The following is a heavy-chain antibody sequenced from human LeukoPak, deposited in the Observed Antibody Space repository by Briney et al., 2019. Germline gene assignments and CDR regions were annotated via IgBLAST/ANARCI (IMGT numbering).Heavy chain of an antibody. D-gene: IGHD4-23*01. Sequence: ASVKVSCKASGYTFTSYYMHWVRQAPGQGLEWMGIINPSGGSTSYAQKFQGRVTMTRDMSTSTVYMELSSLRSEDTAVYYCARARMETTVVTETYYYYYYMDVWGKGTTVTVSS. CDR3: ARARMETTVVTETYYYYYYMDV. J-gene: IGHJ6*03. CDR1: GYTFTSYY. V-gene: IGHV1-46*01. CDR2: INPSGGST.